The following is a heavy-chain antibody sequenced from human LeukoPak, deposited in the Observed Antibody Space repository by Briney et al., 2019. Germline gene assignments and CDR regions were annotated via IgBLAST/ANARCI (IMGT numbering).Heavy chain of an antibody. D-gene: IGHD2-2*01. Sequence: KESGPTLVKPTQTLTLTCTFSGFSLSTSGVGLGWLRQPPGKALEWLVLIYWNDEKRYSPSLNSRLTITKDTSKKQVVLSMTNMDPVDTATYYCAHMYCSSITCPHYFDYWGQGTLVTVSS. CDR1: GFSLSTSGVG. CDR2: IYWNDEK. CDR3: AHMYCSSITCPHYFDY. V-gene: IGHV2-5*01. J-gene: IGHJ4*02.